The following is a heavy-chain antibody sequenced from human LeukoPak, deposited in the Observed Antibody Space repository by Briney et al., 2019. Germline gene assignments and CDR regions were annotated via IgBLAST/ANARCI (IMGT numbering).Heavy chain of an antibody. CDR2: INPSGGST. D-gene: IGHD3-22*01. CDR3: ARDLLYAYDSSGYYPLDY. CDR1: GYTFTSYY. V-gene: IGHV1-46*01. J-gene: IGHJ4*02. Sequence: ASVKVSCKASGYTFTSYYMHWVRQAPGQGLEWMGIINPSGGSTSYAQKFQGRVTMTRDTSTSTVYMELSSLRSEDTAVYYCARDLLYAYDSSGYYPLDYWGQGTPVTVSS.